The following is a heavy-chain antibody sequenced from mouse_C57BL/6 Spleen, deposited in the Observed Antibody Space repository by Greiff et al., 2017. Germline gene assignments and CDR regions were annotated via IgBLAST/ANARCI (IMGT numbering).Heavy chain of an antibody. D-gene: IGHD3-2*02. CDR1: GYTFTSYW. CDR3: ARSELRLPYYYAMDY. Sequence: VQLQQPGTELEKPGASVKLSCKASGYTFTSYWMHWVKQRPGQGLEWIGNINPSNGGTNYNEKFKSKATLTVDKSSSTAYMQLSSLTSEDSAVYYCARSELRLPYYYAMDYWGQGTSVTVSS. CDR2: INPSNGGT. J-gene: IGHJ4*01. V-gene: IGHV1-53*01.